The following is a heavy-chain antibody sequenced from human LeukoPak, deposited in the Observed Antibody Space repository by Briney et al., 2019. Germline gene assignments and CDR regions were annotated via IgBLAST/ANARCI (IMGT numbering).Heavy chain of an antibody. Sequence: GGSLRLSCAASGFTFSSYWMHWVRQAPGKGLVWVSRINSDGSSTSYADSVKGRFTISRDNAKNTLYLQMNSLRAEDTAVYYCARAYYDFWSGYQSAEYSQHWGQGTLVTVSS. D-gene: IGHD3-3*01. CDR1: GFTFSSYW. CDR2: INSDGSST. CDR3: ARAYYDFWSGYQSAEYSQH. J-gene: IGHJ1*01. V-gene: IGHV3-74*01.